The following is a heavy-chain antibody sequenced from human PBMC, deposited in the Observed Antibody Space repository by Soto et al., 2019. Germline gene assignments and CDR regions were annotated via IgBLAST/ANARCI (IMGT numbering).Heavy chain of an antibody. Sequence: QVQLVESGGGVVQPGRSLRLSCAASGFTFSSYGMHWVRQAPGKGLEWVAVISYDGSNKYYADSVKGRFTISRDNSKNTLYLQMNSLRAEDTAVYYCAKELSVWALVVPAANWFDPWGQGTLVTVSS. CDR2: ISYDGSNK. D-gene: IGHD2-2*01. CDR3: AKELSVWALVVPAANWFDP. CDR1: GFTFSSYG. V-gene: IGHV3-30*18. J-gene: IGHJ5*02.